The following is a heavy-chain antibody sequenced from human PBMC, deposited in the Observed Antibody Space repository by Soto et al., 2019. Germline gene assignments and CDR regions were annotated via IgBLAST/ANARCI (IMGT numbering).Heavy chain of an antibody. CDR3: VRDRDWAFDV. Sequence: GGSLRLSCAASGFTFSRQWMDWVRQAPGKGLEWVANINQDGSEKHYVDSVKGRFTISRDNAKNSVYLQLNSLRNDDTALYYCVRDRDWAFDVWGQGTMVTVS. CDR1: GFTFSRQW. D-gene: IGHD3-9*01. CDR2: INQDGSEK. V-gene: IGHV3-7*01. J-gene: IGHJ3*01.